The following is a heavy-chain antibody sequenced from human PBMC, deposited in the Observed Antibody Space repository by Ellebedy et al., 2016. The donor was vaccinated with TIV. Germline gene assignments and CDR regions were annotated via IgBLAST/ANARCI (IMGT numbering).Heavy chain of an antibody. D-gene: IGHD6-6*01. CDR1: GFTFSSYS. J-gene: IGHJ4*02. CDR2: ISSSSSTI. V-gene: IGHV3-48*04. Sequence: GGSLRLXCAASGFTFSSYSMNWVRQAPGKGLEWVSYISSSSSTIYYADSVKGRFTISRDNAKNSLYLQMNSLRAEDTALYYCAKDSSIAARKSFDYWGQGTLVTVSS. CDR3: AKDSSIAARKSFDY.